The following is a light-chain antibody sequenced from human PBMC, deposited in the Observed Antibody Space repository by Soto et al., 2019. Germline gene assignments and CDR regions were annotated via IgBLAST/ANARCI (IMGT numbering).Light chain of an antibody. Sequence: QSVLTQPASVSGAPGQSITISCTGTDSDVGGFNYVSWYQQYPGKAPTLMIYDVSDRPSGVSNRFSGSKPGNTASLTISGLQAEDEADYYCSSYTAYTTYVFGTGTKVTVL. CDR1: DSDVGGFNY. CDR2: DVS. CDR3: SSYTAYTTYV. J-gene: IGLJ1*01. V-gene: IGLV2-14*03.